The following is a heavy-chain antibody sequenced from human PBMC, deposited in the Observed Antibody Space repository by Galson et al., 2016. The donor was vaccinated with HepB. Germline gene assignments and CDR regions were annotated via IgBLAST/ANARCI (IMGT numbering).Heavy chain of an antibody. CDR2: INSDGSST. CDR3: ARDPSRSIFDYGGDY. J-gene: IGHJ4*02. CDR1: GFTFSRYW. V-gene: IGHV3-74*01. D-gene: IGHD4/OR15-4a*01. Sequence: SLRLSCAASGFTFSRYWMHWVRQAPGKGLVWVSLINSDGSSTTCADSVKGRFTISRDNAKNTLYLQMNSLRTEDTAVYYCARDPSRSIFDYGGDYWGQGTLVTVSS.